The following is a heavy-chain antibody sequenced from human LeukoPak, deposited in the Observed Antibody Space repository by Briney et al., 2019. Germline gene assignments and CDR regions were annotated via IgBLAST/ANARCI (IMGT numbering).Heavy chain of an antibody. CDR2: ISSGSGYM. CDR1: GFAFSSYN. Sequence: KTGGSLRLSCAVSGFAFSSYNMNWVRQSPGKELEWVSSISSGSGYMYYADSVKGRFTISRDNAKNSVFLQMNSLRPEDTALYYCAKVPSGGPPDFWGQGTLVTVSS. D-gene: IGHD3-10*01. J-gene: IGHJ4*02. CDR3: AKVPSGGPPDF. V-gene: IGHV3-21*04.